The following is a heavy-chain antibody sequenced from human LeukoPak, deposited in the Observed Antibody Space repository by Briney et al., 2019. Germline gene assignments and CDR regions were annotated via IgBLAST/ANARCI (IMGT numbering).Heavy chain of an antibody. CDR2: INSDASTT. V-gene: IGHV3-74*01. CDR3: TRVAGSGSVD. J-gene: IGHJ4*02. D-gene: IGHD1-26*01. Sequence: GGSLRLSCAASGFTFSSYWMHWVRQAPGKGLVWVSRINSDASTTSYADSVKGRFTISRDNAKNTLHLQMNSLRAEDMAVYYCTRVAGSGSVDWGQGTLVTVSS. CDR1: GFTFSSYW.